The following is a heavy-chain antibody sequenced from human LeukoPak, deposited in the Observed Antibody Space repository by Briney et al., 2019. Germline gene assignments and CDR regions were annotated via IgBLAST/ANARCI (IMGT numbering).Heavy chain of an antibody. J-gene: IGHJ4*02. D-gene: IGHD5-12*01. V-gene: IGHV4-38-2*02. Sequence: SETLSLTCTVSGYSISSGYYWGWIRQPRGKGLEWIGSIYHSGSTYYNPSLKSRVTISVGTSKNQFSLKLSSVTAADTAVYYCARVSGYYYWGQGTLVTVSS. CDR1: GYSISSGYY. CDR3: ARVSGYYY. CDR2: IYHSGST.